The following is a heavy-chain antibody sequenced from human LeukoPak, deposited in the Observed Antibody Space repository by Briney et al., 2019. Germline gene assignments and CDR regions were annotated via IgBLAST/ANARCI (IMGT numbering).Heavy chain of an antibody. CDR1: GFTFSVYS. CDR2: ITSKSNYI. J-gene: IGHJ6*03. D-gene: IGHD2-21*01. Sequence: GGSLRLSCSGSGFTFSVYSMNWVRQAPGEGLEWVSSITSKSNYIYYADSVKGRFTISRDNAMNSVFLQLNSLRAEDSPVYYCTSGLIAIESDNNLYQYMDVWGKGTTVTVSS. CDR3: TSGLIAIESDNNLYQYMDV. V-gene: IGHV3-21*01.